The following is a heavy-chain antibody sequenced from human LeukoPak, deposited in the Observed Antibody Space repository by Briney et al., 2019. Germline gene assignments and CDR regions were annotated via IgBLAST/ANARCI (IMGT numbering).Heavy chain of an antibody. Sequence: PGGSERLSCVASVFSFSSYSMSGVRQAPGKGLQLVLAIIRSSSSIYYADSVNGRFTISRDNAKRSVYLQMNSLRAEDTAVYYCTSELYFSDGSGLWGPGTMVTVSS. J-gene: IGHJ3*01. CDR3: TSELYFSDGSGL. V-gene: IGHV3-21*01. D-gene: IGHD3-22*01. CDR1: VFSFSSYS. CDR2: IIRSSSSI.